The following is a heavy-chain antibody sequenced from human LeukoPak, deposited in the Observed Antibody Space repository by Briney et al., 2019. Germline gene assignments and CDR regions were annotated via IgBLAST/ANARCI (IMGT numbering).Heavy chain of an antibody. D-gene: IGHD3-22*01. V-gene: IGHV1-2*02. J-gene: IGHJ5*02. CDR1: GYTFTGYY. Sequence: EASVKVSCKASGYTFTGYYMHWVRQAPGQGREWMGWINPNSGGTNHAQKFQGRGTMTRDTSISTAYMELSRLRSADTAVYYCARQGYDSSGPFTGWFDPWGQGTLVTVSS. CDR2: INPNSGGT. CDR3: ARQGYDSSGPFTGWFDP.